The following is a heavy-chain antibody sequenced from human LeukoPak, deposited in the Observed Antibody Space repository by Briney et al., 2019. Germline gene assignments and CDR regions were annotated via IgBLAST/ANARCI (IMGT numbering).Heavy chain of an antibody. CDR2: IKSKTDGGTT. V-gene: IGHV3-15*01. CDR3: TTRGGSFSTFDY. D-gene: IGHD1-26*01. CDR1: GFTFSDAW. J-gene: IGHJ4*02. Sequence: GGSLRLSCAAFGFTFSDAWMSWVRQAPGKGLEWVGRIKSKTDGGTTDYAAPVKGRFTISRDDSKNTLYLQMNGLKTEDTAVYYCTTRGGSFSTFDYWGQGTLVTVSS.